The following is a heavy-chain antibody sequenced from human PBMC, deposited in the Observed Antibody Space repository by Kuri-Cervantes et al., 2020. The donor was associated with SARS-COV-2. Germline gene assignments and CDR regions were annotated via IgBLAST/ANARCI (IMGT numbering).Heavy chain of an antibody. V-gene: IGHV3-48*01. D-gene: IGHD6-6*01. Sequence: GGSLRLSCAASGFTFSSYSMNWVRQAPGKGLEWVSYISSSSTIYYADPVKGRFTISRDNAKNSLYLQMNSLRAEDTAVYYCARGMGRYSSSFDYWGQGTLVTVSS. CDR1: GFTFSSYS. CDR3: ARGMGRYSSSFDY. CDR2: ISSSSTI. J-gene: IGHJ4*02.